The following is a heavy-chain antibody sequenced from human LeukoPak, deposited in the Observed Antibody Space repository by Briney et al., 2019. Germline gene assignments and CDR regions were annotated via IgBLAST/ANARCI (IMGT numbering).Heavy chain of an antibody. J-gene: IGHJ4*02. CDR3: VRGHDSFDY. Sequence: GGSLRLSCVVSGFTFSDHYMDWVRQAAGKGLEWVGRSRNKDHMYSTEYAASVEGRFTISRDLSKNSLYLQMNRLKVEDTAIYYCVRGHDSFDYWGQGTLVTVSS. V-gene: IGHV3-72*01. CDR2: SRNKDHMYST. CDR1: GFTFSDHY.